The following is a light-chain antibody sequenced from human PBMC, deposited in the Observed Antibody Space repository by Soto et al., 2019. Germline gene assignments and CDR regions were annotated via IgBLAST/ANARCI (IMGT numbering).Light chain of an antibody. J-gene: IGKJ5*01. CDR1: QSVSNNY. Sequence: EIVFTQSPGTLSLSPGERATLSFRASQSVSNNYLAWYQHKPGQAPRLLIYASSNRATGIPDRFSGSASGTDFTLTINRLEPEDFAVYYCQLYGISPHFGQGTRLEIK. CDR3: QLYGISPH. CDR2: ASS. V-gene: IGKV3-20*01.